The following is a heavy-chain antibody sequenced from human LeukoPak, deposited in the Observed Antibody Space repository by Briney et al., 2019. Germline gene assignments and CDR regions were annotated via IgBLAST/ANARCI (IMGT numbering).Heavy chain of an antibody. J-gene: IGHJ3*02. Sequence: PSETLSLTCAVYGGSFSGYYWSWIRQPPGKGLEWIGEINHSGSTNYNPSPKSRVTISVDTSKNQFSLKLSSVTAADTAVYYCARGKGRIDAFDIWGQGTMVTVSS. CDR3: ARGKGRIDAFDI. CDR1: GGSFSGYY. V-gene: IGHV4-34*01. CDR2: INHSGST. D-gene: IGHD2-15*01.